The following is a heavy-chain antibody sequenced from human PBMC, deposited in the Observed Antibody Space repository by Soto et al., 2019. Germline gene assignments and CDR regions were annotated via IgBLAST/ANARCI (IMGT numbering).Heavy chain of an antibody. Sequence: PGGSLRLSCAASGFTFSSYAMSWARQAPGKGLEWVSAISGSGGSTYYADSVKGRFTISRDNSKNTLYLQMNSLRAEDTAVYYCAKDASYCTNGVCYLDYPNYFDYWGQGTLVTVSS. J-gene: IGHJ4*02. D-gene: IGHD2-8*01. CDR3: AKDASYCTNGVCYLDYPNYFDY. CDR1: GFTFSSYA. V-gene: IGHV3-23*01. CDR2: ISGSGGST.